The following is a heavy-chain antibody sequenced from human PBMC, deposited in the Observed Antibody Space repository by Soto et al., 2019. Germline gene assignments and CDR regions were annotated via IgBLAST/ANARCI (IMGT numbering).Heavy chain of an antibody. Sequence: EVQLVESGGGLVQPGGSLRLSCVASGFTFSSYSMKWVCQAPGKGLEWLSYITRSSSPIYYAESVKGRFTVSRDNAKNTLYVQMNSLRDEDTAVYYCARLYTSGWYIDYWGQGALVTVSS. J-gene: IGHJ4*02. CDR1: GFTFSSYS. CDR2: ITRSSSPI. CDR3: ARLYTSGWYIDY. V-gene: IGHV3-48*02. D-gene: IGHD6-19*01.